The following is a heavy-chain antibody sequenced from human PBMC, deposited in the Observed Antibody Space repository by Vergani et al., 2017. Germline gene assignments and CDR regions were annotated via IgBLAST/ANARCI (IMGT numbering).Heavy chain of an antibody. V-gene: IGHV3-30*03. J-gene: IGHJ1*01. CDR1: GFGFKNLA. CDR3: ASDRTDIFVSGSYYSHLLYY. D-gene: IGHD3-22*01. Sequence: QVSLVESGGGVVQPGRSLTITCSASGFGFKNLAMHWVRQAPGKGLEWVATISKDGTHDYYEPSVRGRFAVSRDNFKNTMYLQMDRLTTDDTAVYFCASDRTDIFVSGSYYSHLLYYWGEGSLVAVSS. CDR2: ISKDGTHD.